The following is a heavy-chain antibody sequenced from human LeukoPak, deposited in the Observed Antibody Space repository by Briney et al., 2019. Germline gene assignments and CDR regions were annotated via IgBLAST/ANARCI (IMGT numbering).Heavy chain of an antibody. CDR2: IIPIFGTA. V-gene: IGHV1-69*05. Sequence: SVKVSCKASGGTFSSYAISWVRQAPGQGLEWMGGIIPIFGTANYAQKFQGRVTITTDESTSTAYMELSSLRSEDTAVYYCARDRFLGIPRRPSGPIFEYWGQGTLVTVSS. CDR1: GGTFSSYA. J-gene: IGHJ4*02. D-gene: IGHD3-3*01. CDR3: ARDRFLGIPRRPSGPIFEY.